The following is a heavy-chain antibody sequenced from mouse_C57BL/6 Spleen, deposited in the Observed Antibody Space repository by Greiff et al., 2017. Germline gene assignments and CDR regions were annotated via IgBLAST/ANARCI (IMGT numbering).Heavy chain of an antibody. CDR1: GYAFSSYW. Sequence: QVQLQQSGAELVKPGASVKISCKASGYAFSSYWMNWVKQRPGKGLEWIGQIYPGDGDTNYNGKFKGKATLTADKSSSTAYMQLSSLTSEDSAVYFCARSSAYDYADYWGQGTTLTVSS. V-gene: IGHV1-80*01. D-gene: IGHD2-4*01. J-gene: IGHJ2*01. CDR2: IYPGDGDT. CDR3: ARSSAYDYADY.